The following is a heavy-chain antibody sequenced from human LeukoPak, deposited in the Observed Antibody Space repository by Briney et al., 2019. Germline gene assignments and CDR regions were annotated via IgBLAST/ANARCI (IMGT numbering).Heavy chain of an antibody. V-gene: IGHV3-21*04. CDR1: GFTFSSYS. J-gene: IGHJ5*02. CDR3: ARTHQYRFDP. D-gene: IGHD3-16*02. Sequence: PGGSLRLSCAASGFTFSSYSMNWVRQAPGKGLEWVSSISSSSGYIYYADSVKGRFTISRDNSKNTLYLQMNSLRAEDTAVYYCARTHQYRFDPWGQGTLVTVSS. CDR2: ISSSSGYI.